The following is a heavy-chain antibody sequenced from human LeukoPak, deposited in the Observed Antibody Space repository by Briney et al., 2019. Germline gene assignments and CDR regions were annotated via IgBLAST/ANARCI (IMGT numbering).Heavy chain of an antibody. V-gene: IGHV3-9*01. CDR3: AKDIGGYCSSTSCYSSATFDY. CDR1: GFTFDDYA. J-gene: IGHJ4*02. Sequence: GGSLRLSCAASGFTFDDYAMHWVRQAPGKGLEWASGISWNSGSIGYADSVKGRFTISRDNAKNSLYLQMNSLRAEDTALYYCAKDIGGYCSSTSCYSSATFDYWGQGTLVTVSS. D-gene: IGHD2-2*01. CDR2: ISWNSGSI.